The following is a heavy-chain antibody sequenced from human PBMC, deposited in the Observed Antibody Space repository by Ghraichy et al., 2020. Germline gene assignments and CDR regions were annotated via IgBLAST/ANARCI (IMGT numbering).Heavy chain of an antibody. D-gene: IGHD6-19*01. Sequence: LETLSLTCTVSGGSISSYYWSWIRQPPGKGLEWIGYIYYSGSTNYNPSLKSRVTISVDTSKNQFSLKLSSVTAADTAVYYCARGSGWYTFDYWGQGTLVTVSS. CDR3: ARGSGWYTFDY. V-gene: IGHV4-59*01. J-gene: IGHJ4*02. CDR1: GGSISSYY. CDR2: IYYSGST.